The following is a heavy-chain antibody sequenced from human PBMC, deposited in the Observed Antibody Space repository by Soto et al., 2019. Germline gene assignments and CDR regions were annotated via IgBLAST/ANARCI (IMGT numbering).Heavy chain of an antibody. V-gene: IGHV3-11*06. CDR3: ARGGGGGLFEH. CDR1: GFTFSDYY. D-gene: IGHD2-21*01. Sequence: GGSLRLSCAASGFTFSDYYMSWIRQAPGKGLEWLSHISPKSTYRNYADSVKGRFTISRDNTKSSLFLQMNSLGVEDTAVYYCARGGGGGLFEHWGQGVLVTVSS. J-gene: IGHJ4*02. CDR2: ISPKSTYR.